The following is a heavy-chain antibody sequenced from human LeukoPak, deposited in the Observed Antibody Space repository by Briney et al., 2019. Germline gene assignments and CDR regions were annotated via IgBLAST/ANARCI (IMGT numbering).Heavy chain of an antibody. CDR3: ARQEIVVVPAACNAFDI. Sequence: PSETLSLTCTVSGGSISSSSYYWGWIRQPPGKGLEWIGSIYYSGSTYYNPSLKSRVTISVDTSKNQFSLKLSSVTAADTAVYYCARQEIVVVPAACNAFDIWGKGTMVTVST. CDR1: GGSISSSSYY. CDR2: IYYSGST. D-gene: IGHD2-2*01. V-gene: IGHV4-39*01. J-gene: IGHJ3*02.